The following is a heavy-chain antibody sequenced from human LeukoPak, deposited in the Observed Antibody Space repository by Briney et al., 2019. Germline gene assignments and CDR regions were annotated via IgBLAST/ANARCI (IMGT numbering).Heavy chain of an antibody. CDR1: GGSISSYY. J-gene: IGHJ2*01. D-gene: IGHD3-9*01. CDR2: IYHSGST. V-gene: IGHV4-59*01. CDR3: AREGYDILTGYSRGYFDL. Sequence: PSETLSLTCTVSGGSISSYYWSWIRQTPGRGLEWIGYIYHSGSTNYNPSLKSRVTISVDTSKNQFSLKLSSVTAADTAGYYCAREGYDILTGYSRGYFDLWGRGTLVTASS.